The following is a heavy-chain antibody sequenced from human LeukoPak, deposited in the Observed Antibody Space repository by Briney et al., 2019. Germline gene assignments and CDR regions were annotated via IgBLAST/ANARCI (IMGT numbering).Heavy chain of an antibody. CDR3: AKSSPFGTTWYGAIDV. CDR1: GFTLSAYA. Sequence: PGGSLRLSCAASGFTLSAYAMSWVRQAPGKGLEWVSAISGRGANAYYADSVRGRFTISRDNSKNTLFLQMDTLGADDTAVYYGAKSSPFGTTWYGAIDVWGHGTTVTVSS. CDR2: ISGRGANA. J-gene: IGHJ6*02. D-gene: IGHD6-13*01. V-gene: IGHV3-23*01.